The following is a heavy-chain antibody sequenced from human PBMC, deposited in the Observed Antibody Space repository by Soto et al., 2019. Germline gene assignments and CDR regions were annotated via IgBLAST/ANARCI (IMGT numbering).Heavy chain of an antibody. J-gene: IGHJ6*02. V-gene: IGHV3-72*01. D-gene: IGHD2-2*01. CDR1: EFTFSDHY. Sequence: PGASLRLSCEVSEFTFSDHYMDWVRQAPGQGLEWVARIRNKANKYTTEYAASVKGRFTISRDDSKNSLYLQMNSLKTEDTAVYYCARDGAMRDYPYYYYYYGMDVWGQGT. CDR3: ARDGAMRDYPYYYYYYGMDV. CDR2: IRNKANKYTT.